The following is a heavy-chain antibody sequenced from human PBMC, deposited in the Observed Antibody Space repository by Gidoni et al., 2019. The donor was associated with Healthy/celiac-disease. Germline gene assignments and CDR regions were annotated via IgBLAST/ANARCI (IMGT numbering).Heavy chain of an antibody. V-gene: IGHV3-13*05. CDR1: GFTFSSYD. D-gene: IGHD3-22*01. CDR2: IGTAGDP. CDR3: ARGLRDSSGYYYDY. J-gene: IGHJ4*02. Sequence: EVQLVESGGGLVQPGGSLRLSCAASGFTFSSYDMHWVRQATGKGLEWVSAIGTAGDPYYPGSVKGRFTIYRENAKNALYLQMNSLRAGDTAVYYCARGLRDSSGYYYDYWGQGTLVTVSS.